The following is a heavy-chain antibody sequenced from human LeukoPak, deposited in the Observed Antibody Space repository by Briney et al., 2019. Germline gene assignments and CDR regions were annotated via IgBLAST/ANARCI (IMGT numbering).Heavy chain of an antibody. D-gene: IGHD2-15*01. Sequence: SETLSLTCTVSGGSISSYYWSWIRHPPGKGLEWIGYIYYSGSTNYNPSLKSRVTISVDTSKNQFSLKLSSVTAADTAVYYCARNGRLGYCSGGSCCSNWFDPWGQGTLVTVSS. V-gene: IGHV4-59*01. CDR1: GGSISSYY. J-gene: IGHJ5*02. CDR2: IYYSGST. CDR3: ARNGRLGYCSGGSCCSNWFDP.